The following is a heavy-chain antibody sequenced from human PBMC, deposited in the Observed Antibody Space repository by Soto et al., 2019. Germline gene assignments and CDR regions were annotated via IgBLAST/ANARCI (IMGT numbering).Heavy chain of an antibody. CDR2: ISVSGDTT. CDR3: AKNRNTGVAGTSCSFGP. Sequence: EGQMLESGGGLLQPGGSLRLSCAASGFIFSNYDMSWVRQAPGKGLEWVSAISVSGDTTYYADSVKGRFTISRDNSKNTLYLQMNTLGAEDSAVYYCAKNRNTGVAGTSCSFGPWGQGTLVTVSS. CDR1: GFIFSNYD. J-gene: IGHJ5*02. V-gene: IGHV3-23*01. D-gene: IGHD6-19*01.